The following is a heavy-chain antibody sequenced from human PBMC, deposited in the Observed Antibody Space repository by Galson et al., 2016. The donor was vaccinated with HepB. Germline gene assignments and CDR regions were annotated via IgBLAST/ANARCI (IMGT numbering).Heavy chain of an antibody. Sequence: SLRLSCAASGFTFSTYSMNWVRQAPGKGLEWVSSISSSSSYIYYADSVKGRFTISRDNAKNSLYLQMNSLRAEDTAVYYRARDTVVVVVAALVFDIWGQGTMVTVSS. V-gene: IGHV3-21*01. CDR2: ISSSSSYI. D-gene: IGHD2-15*01. CDR1: GFTFSTYS. CDR3: ARDTVVVVVAALVFDI. J-gene: IGHJ3*02.